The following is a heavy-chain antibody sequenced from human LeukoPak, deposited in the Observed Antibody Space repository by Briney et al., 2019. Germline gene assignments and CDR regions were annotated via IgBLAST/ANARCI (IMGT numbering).Heavy chain of an antibody. J-gene: IGHJ5*02. CDR1: GGSISSYY. CDR2: IYYSGST. CDR3: ARHSTYYDFWSGYYTSGITWFDP. Sequence: DPSETLSLTCTVSGGSISSYYWSWIRQPPGKGLEWIGYIYYSGSTNYNPSLKSRVTISVDTSKNQFSLKLSSVTAADTAVYYCARHSTYYDFWSGYYTSGITWFDPWGQGTLVTVSS. V-gene: IGHV4-59*08. D-gene: IGHD3-3*01.